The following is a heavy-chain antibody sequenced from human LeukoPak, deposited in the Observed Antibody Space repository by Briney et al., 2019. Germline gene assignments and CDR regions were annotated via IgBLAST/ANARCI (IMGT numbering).Heavy chain of an antibody. J-gene: IGHJ3*02. D-gene: IGHD3-3*01. V-gene: IGHV3-30-3*01. Sequence: PGGSLRLSCAASGFTFSSYAMHWVRQAPGKGLEWVAVISYDGSNKYYADSVKGRFTISRDNSKNTLYLQMNSLRAEDTAVYYCARTYYDFWSGFIPFDIWGQGTMVTVSS. CDR2: ISYDGSNK. CDR3: ARTYYDFWSGFIPFDI. CDR1: GFTFSSYA.